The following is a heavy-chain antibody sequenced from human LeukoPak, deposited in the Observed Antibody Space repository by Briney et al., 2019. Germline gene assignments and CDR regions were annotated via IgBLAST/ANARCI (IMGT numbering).Heavy chain of an antibody. V-gene: IGHV4-34*01. J-gene: IGHJ4*02. CDR2: INHSGST. CDR1: GGSFSGYY. CDR3: VRAKGDY. Sequence: SETLSLTCAVYGGSFSGYYWSWIRQPPGKGLEWIGEINHSGSTNYNPSLKSRVTISVDTSKNQFSLKLSSVTAADTAVYYCVRAKGDYWGQGTLVIVSS.